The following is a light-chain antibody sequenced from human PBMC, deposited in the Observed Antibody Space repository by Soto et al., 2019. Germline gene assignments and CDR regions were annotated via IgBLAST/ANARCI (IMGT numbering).Light chain of an antibody. J-gene: IGKJ5*01. CDR1: QSFSSSY. V-gene: IGKV3-20*01. Sequence: ENVLTQSPGTLSLSPGARAPLSCRASQSFSSSYLAWYQQKPGQAPRLLIYGASIRATGIPDRFSGSGSGTDFTLTISRLEPEDFAVYYCQQYHSSPITFGHGTRLEIK. CDR2: GAS. CDR3: QQYHSSPIT.